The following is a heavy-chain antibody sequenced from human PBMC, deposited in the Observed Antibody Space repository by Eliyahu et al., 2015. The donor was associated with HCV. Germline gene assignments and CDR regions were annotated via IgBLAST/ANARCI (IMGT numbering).Heavy chain of an antibody. J-gene: IGHJ4*02. CDR1: GFTFSSYG. CDR3: AKDWEGYGDPFDY. V-gene: IGHV3-30*18. Sequence: QVQLVXSGGGVVXPGRXLRLSCAAXGFTFSSYGMXWVXQAPGKGLVWVAVISYDGSNKYYADSVKGRFTISRDNSKNXLYLQMNSLRAEDTAVYYCAKDWEGYGDPFDYWGQGTLVTVSS. D-gene: IGHD4-17*01. CDR2: ISYDGSNK.